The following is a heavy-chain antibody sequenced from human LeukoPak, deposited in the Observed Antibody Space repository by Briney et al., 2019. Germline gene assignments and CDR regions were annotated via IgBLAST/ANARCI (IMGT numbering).Heavy chain of an antibody. D-gene: IGHD3-16*02. Sequence: GGSLRLSCAASGFTFSTYAMSWVRQAPGKGLEWVSTISGSGANTYYADSVRGRFTISRDNSKDTLYLHMNSLRAEDTAVYYCAKEGAGYTNPYYFDYWGQGTLVAVSS. J-gene: IGHJ4*02. CDR3: AKEGAGYTNPYYFDY. V-gene: IGHV3-23*01. CDR1: GFTFSTYA. CDR2: ISGSGANT.